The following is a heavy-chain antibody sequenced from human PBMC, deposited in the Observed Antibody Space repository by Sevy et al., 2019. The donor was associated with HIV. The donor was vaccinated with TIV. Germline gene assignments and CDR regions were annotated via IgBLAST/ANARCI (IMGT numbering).Heavy chain of an antibody. D-gene: IGHD4-17*01. J-gene: IGHJ1*01. CDR1: GFTFSSYG. V-gene: IGHV3-30*02. CDR3: AKDRPRSDYHAD. CDR2: IRYDGSNK. Sequence: GGSLRLSCAASGFTFSSYGMHWVCQAPGKGLEWMAFIRYDGSNKYYADSVKGRFTISRDNSKNTLYLQMNSLRAEDTAVYYCAKDRPRSDYHADWGQGTLVTVSS.